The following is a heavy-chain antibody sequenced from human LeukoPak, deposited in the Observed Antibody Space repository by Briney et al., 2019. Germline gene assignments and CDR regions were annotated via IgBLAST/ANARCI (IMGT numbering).Heavy chain of an antibody. CDR1: GDSISSYY. CDR2: IYYSGST. D-gene: IGHD2-15*01. Sequence: SETLSLTCTVSGDSISSYYWSWIRQPPGKGLEWVGYIYYSGSTNYNPSLKSRVTMSVDTSKNQSSLKLSSMTAADTAVYYCARDLRGGNFDYWGQGTPVTVSS. J-gene: IGHJ4*02. V-gene: IGHV4-59*01. CDR3: ARDLRGGNFDY.